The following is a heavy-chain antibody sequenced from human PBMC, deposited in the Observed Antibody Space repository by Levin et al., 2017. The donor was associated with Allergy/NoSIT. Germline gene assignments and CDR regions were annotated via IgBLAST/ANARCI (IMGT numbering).Heavy chain of an antibody. V-gene: IGHV2-5*01. J-gene: IGHJ4*02. Sequence: SGPTLVKPTETLTLTCSFSGFSLSTPGVGLAWIRQPPRKALEWLALIYWHGDERYSPSLQSRLTIIKDTSKDQVVLTMTDVDPVDTASYYCAHLMSTMTTGYFDFWGQGILVTVSS. CDR1: GFSLSTPGVG. CDR2: IYWHGDE. CDR3: AHLMSTMTTGYFDF. D-gene: IGHD1-1*01.